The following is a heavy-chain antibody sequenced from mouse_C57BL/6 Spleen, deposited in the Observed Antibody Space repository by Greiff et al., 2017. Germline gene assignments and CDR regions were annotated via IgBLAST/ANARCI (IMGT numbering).Heavy chain of an antibody. D-gene: IGHD1-1*01. J-gene: IGHJ4*01. CDR2: ISGGGGNT. V-gene: IGHV5-9*01. CDR1: GFTFSSYT. Sequence: EVMLVESGGGLVKPGGSLKLSCAASGFTFSSYTMSWVRQTPEKRLEWVATISGGGGNTYYPDSVKGRFTISRDNAKNTLYLQMSSLRSEDTALYYCARHGYYGSSYFYAMDYWGQGTSVTVSS. CDR3: ARHGYYGSSYFYAMDY.